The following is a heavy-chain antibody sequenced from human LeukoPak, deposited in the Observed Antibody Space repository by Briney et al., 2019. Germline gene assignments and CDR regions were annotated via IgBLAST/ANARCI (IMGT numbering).Heavy chain of an antibody. Sequence: ASVKVSCKASGYTFTSYYIHWVRQAPGQGLEWMGIINTSGGSTSYAQKFQGRVTMTRDTSTSTVYMELSSLRSEDTAVYYCAREAGTAMAPFDYWGQGTLVTVSS. CDR1: GYTFTSYY. CDR3: AREAGTAMAPFDY. J-gene: IGHJ4*02. D-gene: IGHD5-18*01. V-gene: IGHV1-46*01. CDR2: INTSGGST.